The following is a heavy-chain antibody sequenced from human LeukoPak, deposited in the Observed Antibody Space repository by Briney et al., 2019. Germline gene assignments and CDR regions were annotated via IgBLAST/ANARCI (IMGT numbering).Heavy chain of an antibody. D-gene: IGHD2/OR15-2a*01. CDR1: GFTFSDNW. V-gene: IGHV3-74*01. CDR3: ARDAFGAFDI. CDR2: ISPDGSDT. Sequence: GGSLRLSCAASGFTFSDNWMHWVRQAPGKGLVWVSRISPDGSDTVYADSVKGRFTISRDNAKNSLYLQMNSLRAEDTAVYYCARDAFGAFDIWGQGTMVTVSS. J-gene: IGHJ3*02.